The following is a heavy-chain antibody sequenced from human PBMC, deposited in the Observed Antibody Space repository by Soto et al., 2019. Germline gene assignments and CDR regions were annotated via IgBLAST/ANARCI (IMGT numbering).Heavy chain of an antibody. D-gene: IGHD3-22*01. V-gene: IGHV4-4*07. J-gene: IGHJ4*02. CDR3: AGEDGGYYYGSSGYGLFDH. CDR1: GGSISSYY. Sequence: SETLSLTCTVSGGSISSYYWSWIRQPAGKGLEWIGHIYTSGSTNYNPSLKSRVTMSVDTSKNQFSLKLSSVTAADTAVYYWAGEDGGYYYGSSGYGLFDHWGQGTLVTVSS. CDR2: IYTSGST.